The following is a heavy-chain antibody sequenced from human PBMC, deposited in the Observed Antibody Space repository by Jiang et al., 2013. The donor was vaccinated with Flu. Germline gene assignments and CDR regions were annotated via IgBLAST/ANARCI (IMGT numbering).Heavy chain of an antibody. CDR3: ASELRIAGGTSALDI. V-gene: IGHV4-59*13. CDR1: DGSISSYY. D-gene: IGHD6-13*01. CDR2: IYYSGIT. Sequence: TCTVSDGSISSYYWSWIRQSPGKGLEWIGYIYYSGITASNPSLRSRVTISIDTSKNQFALRLSSVTAADTAVYYCASELRIAGGTSALDIWGQGTKVTVSS. J-gene: IGHJ3*02.